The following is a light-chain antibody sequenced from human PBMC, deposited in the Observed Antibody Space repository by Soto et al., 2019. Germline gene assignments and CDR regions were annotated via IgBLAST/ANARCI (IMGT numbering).Light chain of an antibody. CDR1: QSISNS. Sequence: EIVLTQSPATLSLSPGERATLSCRASQSISNSLAWYQQKPGQAPRLLIYDASNRVTGIPARFRGSGSGTDFTLTISSLEPDDFAVYYCQQRSNWQITFGQGTRLEIK. V-gene: IGKV3D-11*02. J-gene: IGKJ5*01. CDR2: DAS. CDR3: QQRSNWQIT.